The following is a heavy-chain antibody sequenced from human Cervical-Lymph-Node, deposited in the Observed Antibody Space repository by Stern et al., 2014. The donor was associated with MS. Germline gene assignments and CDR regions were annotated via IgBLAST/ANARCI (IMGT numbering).Heavy chain of an antibody. Sequence: QVQLVQSGAEVKKPGASVKVSCKASGYTFTGYYFHWVRQVPGKGLEWMGWMNDNSGGTKYAQNFQGRVTMTRDTSISTAYMELSGLTSDDTAVYYCARGLVGDGDLSLDNWGQGALVTVSS. CDR3: ARGLVGDGDLSLDN. D-gene: IGHD3-10*01. J-gene: IGHJ4*02. CDR1: GYTFTGYY. CDR2: MNDNSGGT. V-gene: IGHV1-2*02.